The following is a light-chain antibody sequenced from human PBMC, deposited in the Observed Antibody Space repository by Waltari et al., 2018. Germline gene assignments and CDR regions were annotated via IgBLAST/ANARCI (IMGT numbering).Light chain of an antibody. CDR1: ESVYKY. Sequence: EVVLTQSPVTLSLSAGERASLSCRASESVYKYLAWYQQRPCQPPRLLIYDTSNRAAGVPGRFSGSGYGTDFTLTITSLEAEDFAVYFCQQGSILPLTFGGGTRVEIK. CDR2: DTS. CDR3: QQGSILPLT. J-gene: IGKJ4*01. V-gene: IGKV3-11*01.